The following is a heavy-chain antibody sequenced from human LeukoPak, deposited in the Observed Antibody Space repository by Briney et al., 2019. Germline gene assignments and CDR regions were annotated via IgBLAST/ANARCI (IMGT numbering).Heavy chain of an antibody. J-gene: IGHJ6*01. Sequence: GGSLRLSCAASGFTFSNFAMSWVRRTPGKGLEWVSGIINSGDTLYGDSVKGRFTISRDNSKNTLYLEMNSLRAEDTAIYYCAKMKGHPLPKYYMDVWGQGTTVSVSS. V-gene: IGHV3-23*01. CDR3: AKMKGHPLPKYYMDV. CDR2: IINSGDT. CDR1: GFTFSNFA. D-gene: IGHD1-26*01.